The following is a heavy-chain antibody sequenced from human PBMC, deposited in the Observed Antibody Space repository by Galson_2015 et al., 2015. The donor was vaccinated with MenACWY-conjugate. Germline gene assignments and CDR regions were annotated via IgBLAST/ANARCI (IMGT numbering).Heavy chain of an antibody. V-gene: IGHV4-39*07. CDR1: GGSVSTSNNY. J-gene: IGHJ6*02. Sequence: ETLSLTCAVSGGSVSTSNNYWGWIRQPPGKGLEWVGSMYYSGSTYYNPSLKSRVTISLDTSKNQFSLKLNSVTAADTAVYYCARVSYRSTWKEGLYYSFAMDFWGQGTTVTVSS. CDR3: ARVSYRSTWKEGLYYSFAMDF. CDR2: MYYSGST. D-gene: IGHD6-13*01.